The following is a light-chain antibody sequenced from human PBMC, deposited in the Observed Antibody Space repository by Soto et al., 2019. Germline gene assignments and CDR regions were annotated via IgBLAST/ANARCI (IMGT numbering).Light chain of an antibody. CDR1: QGISDF. J-gene: IGKJ4*01. CDR2: DAS. Sequence: DIQMTQSPSSLSASVGDRVTITCRASQGISDFLNWYQQKPGKAPKLLIYDASNLETGVPSRFSGGGSGTDFTFTISSLQPEDIATYYCQQYDYLPLTFGGGTKVDI. CDR3: QQYDYLPLT. V-gene: IGKV1-33*01.